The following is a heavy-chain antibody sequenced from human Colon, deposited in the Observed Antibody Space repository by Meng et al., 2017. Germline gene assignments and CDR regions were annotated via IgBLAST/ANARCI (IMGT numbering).Heavy chain of an antibody. V-gene: IGHV1-8*01. Sequence: QVQLVQSGAEVKKPGASVKVSCQASGYIFTSYDLSWVRQAAGQGLEWVGGMNPYSGKSGYAQNFHGRVTMTSNTSTKTAYIELSSLKSEDTAVYYCARGRTTISGVIPYFDYWGQGTLVTVSS. D-gene: IGHD3-3*01. J-gene: IGHJ4*02. CDR1: GYIFTSYD. CDR2: MNPYSGKS. CDR3: ARGRTTISGVIPYFDY.